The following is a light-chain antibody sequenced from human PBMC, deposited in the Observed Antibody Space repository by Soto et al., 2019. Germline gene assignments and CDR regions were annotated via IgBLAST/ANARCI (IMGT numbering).Light chain of an antibody. CDR1: QNLSNN. J-gene: IGKJ1*01. V-gene: IGKV3-15*01. Sequence: EMVMTQSHAPLSAPPGGAATLCWRARQNLSNNIYFAWYQQKPGRAPTLLIFCASTSATGIPLRFSGSGSWRQVSPPISSLQSEDFAVDYCHQYNDGPGGTFGQGTKVDIK. CDR3: HQYNDGPGGT. CDR2: CAS.